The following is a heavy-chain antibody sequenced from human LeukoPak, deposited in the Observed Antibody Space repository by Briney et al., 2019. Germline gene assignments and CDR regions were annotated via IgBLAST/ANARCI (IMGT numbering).Heavy chain of an antibody. J-gene: IGHJ5*02. CDR2: IYPGDSDT. CDR1: GYSFSTHW. D-gene: IGHD3-9*01. V-gene: IGHV5-51*01. CDR3: ARHAYDILTGHNWFDP. Sequence: GESLKISCKGFGYSFSTHWIGWVRQMPGKGLEWMGIIYPGDSDTRYSPSFQGQVTISADKSISTAYLQWSSLKASDTAMYYCARHAYDILTGHNWFDPWGQGTLVTVSS.